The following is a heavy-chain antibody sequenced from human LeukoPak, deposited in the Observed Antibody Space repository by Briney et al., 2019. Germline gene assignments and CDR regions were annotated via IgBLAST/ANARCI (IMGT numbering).Heavy chain of an antibody. CDR2: VYYSGST. V-gene: IGHV4-31*02. Sequence: IGYVYYSGSTYYTPSLKSRVTISVDTSKNQFSLKLSSVTAADTAVYYCARVATGQTPDFDYWGQGTLVTVSS. J-gene: IGHJ4*02. CDR3: ARVATGQTPDFDY. D-gene: IGHD1-1*01.